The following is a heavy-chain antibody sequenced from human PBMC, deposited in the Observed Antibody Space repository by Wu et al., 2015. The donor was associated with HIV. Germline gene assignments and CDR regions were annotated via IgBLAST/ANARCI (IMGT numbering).Heavy chain of an antibody. CDR2: IYPPDGST. J-gene: IGHJ3*02. D-gene: IGHD6-25*01. CDR3: TRGQRLIRGAFDI. V-gene: IGHV1-46*03. Sequence: AEVKKPGASVKISCKASGYTFTNYYIHWVRQAPGQRLEWMGLIYPPDGSTSYPQNFQGGVTMTRDTSTSTVYMELTSLRFEDTAIYYCTRGQRLIRGAFDIWGQGTTVIVSS. CDR1: GYTFTNYY.